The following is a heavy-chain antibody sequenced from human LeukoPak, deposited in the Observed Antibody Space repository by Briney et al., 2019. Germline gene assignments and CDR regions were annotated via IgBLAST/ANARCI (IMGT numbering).Heavy chain of an antibody. CDR2: ISSSGSTI. J-gene: IGHJ6*03. CDR3: AKDSHCSGGSCYPKYYYYYYMDV. CDR1: GFTFSDYY. Sequence: PGGSLRLSCAASGFTFSDYYMSWIRQAPGKGLEWVSYISSSGSTIYYADSVKGRFTISRDNAKNSLYLQMNSLRAEDTAVYYCAKDSHCSGGSCYPKYYYYYYMDVWGKGTTVTVSS. D-gene: IGHD2-15*01. V-gene: IGHV3-11*01.